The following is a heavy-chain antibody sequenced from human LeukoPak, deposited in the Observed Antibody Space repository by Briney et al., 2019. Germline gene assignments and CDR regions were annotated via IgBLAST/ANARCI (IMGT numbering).Heavy chain of an antibody. J-gene: IGHJ3*02. V-gene: IGHV3-30*02. CDR2: IRCDGSNK. D-gene: IGHD6-13*01. Sequence: GGSLRLSCAASGFTFSSYGMHWVRQAPGKGLEWVAFIRCDGSNKYYADSVKGRFTISRDNSKNTLYLQMNSLRAEDTAVYYCAKAGIAAAGSDIWGQGTMVTVSS. CDR3: AKAGIAAAGSDI. CDR1: GFTFSSYG.